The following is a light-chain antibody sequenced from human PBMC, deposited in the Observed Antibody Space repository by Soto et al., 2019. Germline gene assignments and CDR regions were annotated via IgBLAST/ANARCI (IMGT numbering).Light chain of an antibody. J-gene: IGKJ4*01. V-gene: IGKV3-15*01. CDR2: GAS. Sequence: EIVMTQSPATLSVSPGERATLSCRASQSVNNNLAWYQQKPGQAPRLLIYGASTRATGVPARFSGSGSGTEFTLTISSLQSEDFAVYYCQQYNNWPPLTFGGGTKLEIK. CDR3: QQYNNWPPLT. CDR1: QSVNNN.